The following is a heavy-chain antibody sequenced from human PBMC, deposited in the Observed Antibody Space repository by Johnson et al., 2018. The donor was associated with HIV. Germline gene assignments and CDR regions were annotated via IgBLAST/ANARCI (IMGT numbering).Heavy chain of an antibody. CDR1: GFTFSSYD. Sequence: VQLVESGGGLVQPGGSLRLSCAASGFTFSSYDMHWVRQATGKGLEWVSAIGTAGETYYPGSVKGRFTSSRENAKNALYLQMSSLRDGDTAVYYCTRRSSRSGGFDIWGQGTMVIVSS. CDR3: TRRSSRSGGFDI. D-gene: IGHD2-2*01. J-gene: IGHJ3*02. V-gene: IGHV3-13*01. CDR2: IGTAGET.